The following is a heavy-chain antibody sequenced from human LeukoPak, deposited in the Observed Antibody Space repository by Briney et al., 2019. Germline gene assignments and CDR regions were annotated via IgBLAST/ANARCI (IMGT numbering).Heavy chain of an antibody. CDR2: INPYSGDT. CDR3: ARCAAAGTPYYYYYMDV. J-gene: IGHJ6*03. V-gene: IGHV1-2*02. D-gene: IGHD6-13*01. Sequence: ASVKVSCKAFGYTFSGYCMHWVRQAPGQGLEWMGWINPYSGDTNYAQKFQGRVTMTRDTSISTAYMELGILRSDDTAVYYCARCAAAGTPYYYYYMDVWGKGTPVIISS. CDR1: GYTFSGYC.